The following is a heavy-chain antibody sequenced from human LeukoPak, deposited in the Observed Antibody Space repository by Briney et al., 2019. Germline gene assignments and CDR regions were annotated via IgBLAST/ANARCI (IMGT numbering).Heavy chain of an antibody. CDR1: GFTFSSYA. V-gene: IGHV3-23*01. J-gene: IGHJ6*03. CDR2: ISGSGGST. D-gene: IGHD2-2*01. CDR3: AKVMVPAATPRYMDV. Sequence: GGSLRPSCAASGFTFSSYAMSWVRQAPGKGLEWVSAISGSGGSTYYADSVKGRFTISRDNSKNTLYLQMNSLRAEDTAVYYCAKVMVPAATPRYMDVWGQGTTVTVSS.